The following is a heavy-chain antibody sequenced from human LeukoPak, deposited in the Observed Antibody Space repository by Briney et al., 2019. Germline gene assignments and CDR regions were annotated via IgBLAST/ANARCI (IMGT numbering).Heavy chain of an antibody. CDR2: ISHSGKTI. J-gene: IGHJ5*02. V-gene: IGHV3-48*03. CDR3: AREGKSGYDT. D-gene: IGHD5-12*01. Sequence: QPGGSLRLSCAAPGFTFRSYAMNWVRQAPGKGLEGVSYISHSGKTIYYADSVKGRFTISRDNAKNSLYLQMNSLRVEDTAVYYCAREGKSGYDTWGQGTLVTVSS. CDR1: GFTFRSYA.